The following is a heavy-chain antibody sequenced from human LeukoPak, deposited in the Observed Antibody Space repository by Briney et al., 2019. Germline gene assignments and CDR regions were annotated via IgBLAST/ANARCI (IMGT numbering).Heavy chain of an antibody. CDR2: IYYSGST. CDR1: GGSISSYY. V-gene: IGHV4-59*01. Sequence: PAETLSLTCTVSGGSISSYYWSWIRQPPGKGLEWIGYIYYSGSTNYNSSLKSRVTISVDTSKNQFSLKLSSVTAADTAVYYCARAGGIGYHDYYYYGMDVWGQGTTVTVSS. J-gene: IGHJ6*02. D-gene: IGHD2-2*01. CDR3: ARAGGIGYHDYYYYGMDV.